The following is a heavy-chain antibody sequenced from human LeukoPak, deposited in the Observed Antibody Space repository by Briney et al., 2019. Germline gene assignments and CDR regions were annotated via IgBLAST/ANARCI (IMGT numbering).Heavy chain of an antibody. CDR1: GFTFSSYW. CDR3: ARGGFYPDY. CDR2: IKQDGSEK. V-gene: IGHV3-7*01. Sequence: GGSLRLSCAASGFTFSSYWMSWVRQAPGKGLEWVANIKQDGSEKYYADSVKGRFTISRDNAENSLFLQMNSLRAEDTAVYYCARGGFYPDYWGQGTLVTVSS. D-gene: IGHD2/OR15-2a*01. J-gene: IGHJ4*02.